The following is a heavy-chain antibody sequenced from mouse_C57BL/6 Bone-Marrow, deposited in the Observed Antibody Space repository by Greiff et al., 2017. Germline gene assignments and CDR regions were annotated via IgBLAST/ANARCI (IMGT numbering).Heavy chain of an antibody. D-gene: IGHD2-3*01. V-gene: IGHV1-4*01. Sequence: QVQLQQSGAELARPGASVKMSCKASGYTFTSYTMHWVKQRPGQGLEWIGYINPSSGYTKYNQKFKDKATLTADKSSSTAYMQLSSLTSEDSAVYYCARRGGRWLPFDYWGQGTTLTVSS. CDR2: INPSSGYT. CDR1: GYTFTSYT. J-gene: IGHJ2*01. CDR3: ARRGGRWLPFDY.